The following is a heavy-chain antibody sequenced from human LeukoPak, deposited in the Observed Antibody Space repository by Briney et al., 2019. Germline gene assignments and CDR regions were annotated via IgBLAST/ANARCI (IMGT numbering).Heavy chain of an antibody. J-gene: IGHJ4*02. CDR1: GGSFSGYY. D-gene: IGHD3-22*01. CDR3: ARGNYYDSPFDY. CDR2: INHSGST. V-gene: IGHV4-34*01. Sequence: TSETLSLTCAVYGGSFSGYYWSWIRQPPGKGLEWIGEINHSGSTNYNPSLKSRVTISVDTSKNQFSLKLSSVTAADTAVYYCARGNYYDSPFDYWGQGTLVTVSS.